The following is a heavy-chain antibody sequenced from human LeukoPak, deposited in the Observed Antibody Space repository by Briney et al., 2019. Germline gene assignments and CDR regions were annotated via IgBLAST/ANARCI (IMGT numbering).Heavy chain of an antibody. Sequence: GGSLRLSCAASGFTFSSYGMHWVRQAPGKGLDWVAVISNDGSKKYYADSVKGRFTISRDNSKNTLSLQVSSLRTEDTAVYYCAKDRYSYAFEYSGSWGQGTLVTVSS. J-gene: IGHJ5*02. CDR1: GFTFSSYG. CDR2: ISNDGSKK. V-gene: IGHV3-30*18. D-gene: IGHD5-18*01. CDR3: AKDRYSYAFEYSGS.